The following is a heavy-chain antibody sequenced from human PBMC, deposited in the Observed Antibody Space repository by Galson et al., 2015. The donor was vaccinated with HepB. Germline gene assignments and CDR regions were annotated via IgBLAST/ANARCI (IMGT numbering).Heavy chain of an antibody. J-gene: IGHJ2*01. D-gene: IGHD4-17*01. CDR2: ISVHNGNT. Sequence: SVKVSCKASGYTFTNYGISWVRQAPGQGLEWMGWISVHNGNTNYVQKFQGRVTMTTDTSTSTAYMELRSLRSDDTAVYYCARDRVYGDYDVYWYFDLWGRGTLVTVSS. CDR3: ARDRVYGDYDVYWYFDL. CDR1: GYTFTNYG. V-gene: IGHV1-18*01.